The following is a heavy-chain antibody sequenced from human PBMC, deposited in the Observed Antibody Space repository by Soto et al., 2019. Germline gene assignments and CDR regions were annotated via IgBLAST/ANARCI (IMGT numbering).Heavy chain of an antibody. Sequence: EVQLLESGGGLVEPGGSLRLSCAASGFTFISYAMNWVRQAPGKGQQWVSAISGGGDATFYADSGKGRFTISRHNSRNTVTLQMNSLGDADTAVYYCARKVPGSTTRPDYWYFDLWGRGTLVTVSS. D-gene: IGHD3-10*01. CDR1: GFTFISYA. CDR3: ARKVPGSTTRPDYWYFDL. V-gene: IGHV3-23*01. J-gene: IGHJ2*01. CDR2: ISGGGDAT.